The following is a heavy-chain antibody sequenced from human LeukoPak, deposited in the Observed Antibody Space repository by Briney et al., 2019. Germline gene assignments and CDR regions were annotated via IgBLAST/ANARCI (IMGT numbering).Heavy chain of an antibody. V-gene: IGHV3-15*01. CDR2: IKSKTDGGTT. Sequence: GGSLRLSCAASGFTFSNAWMSWVRQAPGKGLEWVGRIKSKTDGGTTDYAAPVKGRFTISRDDSKNTLYLQMNSLKTEDTAVYYCTTVRIQLWLPVSGGGYGMDVWGKGTTVTVSS. CDR3: TTVRIQLWLPVSGGGYGMDV. CDR1: GFTFSNAW. D-gene: IGHD5-18*01. J-gene: IGHJ6*04.